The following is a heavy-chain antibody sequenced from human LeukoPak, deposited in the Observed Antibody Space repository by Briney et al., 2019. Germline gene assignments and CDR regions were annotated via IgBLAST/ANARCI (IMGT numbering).Heavy chain of an antibody. D-gene: IGHD3-16*01. J-gene: IGHJ3*02. CDR1: GFTFSTYS. CDR2: ISSSSSSL. V-gene: IGHV3-21*01. CDR3: ARRGLLGVLITGANAFDI. Sequence: PGGSLRLSCAASGFTFSTYSMNWVRQAPGKGLEWVSSISSSSSSLYYADSVKGRFTISRDNAKNSLYLQMNSLRAEDTAVFYCARRGLLGVLITGANAFDIWGQGTMVTVSS.